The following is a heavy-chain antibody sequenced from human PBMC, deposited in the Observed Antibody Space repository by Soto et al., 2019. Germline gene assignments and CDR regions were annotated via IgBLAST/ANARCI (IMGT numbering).Heavy chain of an antibody. J-gene: IGHJ4*02. Sequence: KASETLSLTCTVSGGSISSGGYYWSWIRRHPGKGLEWIGYIYYSGSTYYNPSLKSRVTISVDTSKNQFSLKLSSVTAADTAVYYCARQLDSSGPYYFDYWGQGTLVTVSS. CDR3: ARQLDSSGPYYFDY. D-gene: IGHD3-22*01. CDR1: GGSISSGGYY. CDR2: IYYSGST. V-gene: IGHV4-31*03.